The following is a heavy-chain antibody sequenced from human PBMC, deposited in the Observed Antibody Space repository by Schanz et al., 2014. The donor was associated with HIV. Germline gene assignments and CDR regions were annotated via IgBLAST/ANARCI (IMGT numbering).Heavy chain of an antibody. J-gene: IGHJ4*02. CDR3: ARGGIWEWDQPDFDY. CDR2: VSRSGANT. CDR1: GISVTGDW. V-gene: IGHV3-23*01. Sequence: QLLESGGGLVQPGGSLRLSCTASGISVTGDWMSWVRQAPGKGLEWVAGVSRSGANTYYADSVKGRFTISRDNSKNTLYLQMNSLRAEDTAVYYCARGGIWEWDQPDFDYWGQGTLVTVSS. D-gene: IGHD2-15*01.